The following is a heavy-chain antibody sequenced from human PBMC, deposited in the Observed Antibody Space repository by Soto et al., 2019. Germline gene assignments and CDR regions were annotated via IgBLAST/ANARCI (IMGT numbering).Heavy chain of an antibody. V-gene: IGHV3-21*01. Sequence: GGSLRLSCAASGFTFSSYSMNWVRQAPGKGLEWVSSISSSSSYIYYADSVKGRFTISRDNAKNSLYLQMNSLRAEDTAVYYCARDLGLPRLEARLNWFDPWGQGTLVTVSS. CDR2: ISSSSSYI. CDR1: GFTFSSYS. D-gene: IGHD6-6*01. CDR3: ARDLGLPRLEARLNWFDP. J-gene: IGHJ5*02.